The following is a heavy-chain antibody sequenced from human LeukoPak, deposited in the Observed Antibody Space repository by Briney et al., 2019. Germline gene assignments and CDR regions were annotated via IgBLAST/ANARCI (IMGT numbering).Heavy chain of an antibody. Sequence: SGGSLRLSCAASGFTFSRLAMSWVRQAPGKGLEWVSAISGSGGSTYHADSVKGRFTISRDNSKSTLYLQMNSLRVEDTALYYCAKLTGIVVVPAAGFDYWGQGTLVTVSS. CDR2: ISGSGGST. D-gene: IGHD2-2*01. V-gene: IGHV3-23*01. CDR1: GFTFSRLA. J-gene: IGHJ4*02. CDR3: AKLTGIVVVPAAGFDY.